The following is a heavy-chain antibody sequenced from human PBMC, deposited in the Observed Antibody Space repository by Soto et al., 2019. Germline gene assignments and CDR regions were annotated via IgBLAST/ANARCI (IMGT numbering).Heavy chain of an antibody. Sequence: SETLSLTCTVSGGSISSSSYYWGWIRQPPGKGLEWIGSIYYSGSTYYNPSLKSRVTISVDTSKNQFSLKLSSVTAADTAVYYCARLGRAAAGFLYYYYGMDVWGQGTTVTVSS. CDR2: IYYSGST. CDR1: GGSISSSSYY. V-gene: IGHV4-39*01. D-gene: IGHD6-13*01. J-gene: IGHJ6*02. CDR3: ARLGRAAAGFLYYYYGMDV.